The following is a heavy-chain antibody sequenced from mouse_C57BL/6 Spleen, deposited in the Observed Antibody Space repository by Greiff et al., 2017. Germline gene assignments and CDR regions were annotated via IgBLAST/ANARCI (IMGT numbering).Heavy chain of an antibody. J-gene: IGHJ2*01. V-gene: IGHV1-82*01. Sequence: VQLQQSGPELVKPGASVKISCKASGYAFSSSWMNWVKQRPGKGLEWIGRIYPGDGDTNSNGKFKGKATLTADKSSSTAYMQLSSLTSEDSAVYFCARSNYYGSSYNFDYWGQGTTLTVSS. D-gene: IGHD1-1*01. CDR1: GYAFSSSW. CDR2: IYPGDGDT. CDR3: ARSNYYGSSYNFDY.